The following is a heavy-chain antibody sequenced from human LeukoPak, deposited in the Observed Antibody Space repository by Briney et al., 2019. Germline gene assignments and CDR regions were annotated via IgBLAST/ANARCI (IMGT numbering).Heavy chain of an antibody. Sequence: GGSLRLSCAASGFTFSDYEMYWVRHPPGKGLQWVSYISGTGLTIYYADSVKGRFTISRDNSKNTLYLQMNSLRAEDTAVYYCANGAAAGTPTIGDYWGQGTLVTVSS. D-gene: IGHD6-13*01. CDR3: ANGAAAGTPTIGDY. J-gene: IGHJ4*02. V-gene: IGHV3-48*03. CDR1: GFTFSDYE. CDR2: ISGTGLTI.